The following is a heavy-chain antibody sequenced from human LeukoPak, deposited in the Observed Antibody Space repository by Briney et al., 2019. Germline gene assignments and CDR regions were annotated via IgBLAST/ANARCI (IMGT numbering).Heavy chain of an antibody. D-gene: IGHD5-24*01. V-gene: IGHV4-4*02. J-gene: IGHJ4*02. CDR1: VGSISSGNW. CDR2: IYHNGTP. Sequence: SETLSLTCAVSVGSISSGNWWSWVRQSPGKGLEWIGEIYHNGTPNYSPSLKSRVTISVDTSKNQFSLKLSSVTAADTAVYYCARGVRWLQLSYFDYWGQGTLVTVSS. CDR3: ARGVRWLQLSYFDY.